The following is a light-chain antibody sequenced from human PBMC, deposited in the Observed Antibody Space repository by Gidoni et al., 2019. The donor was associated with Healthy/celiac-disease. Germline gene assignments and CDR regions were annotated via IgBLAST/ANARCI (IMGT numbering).Light chain of an antibody. CDR2: DVS. V-gene: IGLV2-14*03. Sequence: QSALTQPASVSGSPGPSITISCTGTSSDVSGYNYVSWYQQHPGKAPKLMIYDVSNRPSGVSNRFSGSKSGSTASLTISGLQAEDEADYYCSSYTSSSTPVVFGGWTKLTVL. CDR3: SSYTSSSTPVV. CDR1: SSDVSGYNY. J-gene: IGLJ2*01.